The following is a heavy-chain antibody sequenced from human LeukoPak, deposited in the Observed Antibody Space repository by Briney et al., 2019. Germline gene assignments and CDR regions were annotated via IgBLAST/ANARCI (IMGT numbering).Heavy chain of an antibody. J-gene: IGHJ5*02. Sequence: ASVKVSCKTSGDTFTRNWMHWIRQGPGQGLEWMGVINPTGDYTMYAQKFQGRVIVTRDMYSNTDYMELGSLRSDDTAVYYCARDHSIDDKSWWLDPWGQGTLVTVSS. CDR2: INPTGDYT. V-gene: IGHV1-46*01. D-gene: IGHD1-1*01. CDR3: ARDHSIDDKSWWLDP. CDR1: GDTFTRNW.